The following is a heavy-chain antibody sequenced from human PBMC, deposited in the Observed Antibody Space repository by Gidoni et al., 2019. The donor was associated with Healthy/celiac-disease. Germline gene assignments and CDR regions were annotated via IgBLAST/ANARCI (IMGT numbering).Heavy chain of an antibody. Sequence: QVQLQQSGAGLLTPSETLSLTCAVYRGSLSGYYWSWIRQPPGKGLEWIGEINHSGSTNYNPSLKSRVTISVDTSKNQFSLKLSSVTAADTAVYYCARTTSGYYYYYGMDVWGQGTTVTVSS. D-gene: IGHD4-17*01. J-gene: IGHJ6*02. CDR1: RGSLSGYY. V-gene: IGHV4-34*01. CDR3: ARTTSGYYYYYGMDV. CDR2: INHSGST.